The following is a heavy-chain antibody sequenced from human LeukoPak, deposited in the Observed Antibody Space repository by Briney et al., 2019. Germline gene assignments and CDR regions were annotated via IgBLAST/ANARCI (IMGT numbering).Heavy chain of an antibody. J-gene: IGHJ4*02. CDR1: GGSISSYY. Sequence: SETLSLTCTVSGGSISSYYWSWIRQPPGKGLEWIGHIYTSGSTNYNPSLESRVTISVDTSKNQFSLKVSSVTAADTAVYYCARTYSSSSHFDYWGQGTLVTVSS. D-gene: IGHD6-6*01. CDR3: ARTYSSSSHFDY. V-gene: IGHV4-4*09. CDR2: IYTSGST.